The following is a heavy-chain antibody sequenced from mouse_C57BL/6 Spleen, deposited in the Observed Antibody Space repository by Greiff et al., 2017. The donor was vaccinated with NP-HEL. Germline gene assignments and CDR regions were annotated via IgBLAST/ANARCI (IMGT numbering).Heavy chain of an antibody. Sequence: VQLQQSGAELVRPGTSVKVSCKASGYAFTNYLIEWVKQRPGQGLEWIGVINPGSGGTNYNEKFKGKATLTADKSSSTAYMQLSSLTSEDSAVYFCARLYYDYEDGGQGTTLTVSS. D-gene: IGHD2-4*01. V-gene: IGHV1-54*01. J-gene: IGHJ2*01. CDR1: GYAFTNYL. CDR3: ARLYYDYED. CDR2: INPGSGGT.